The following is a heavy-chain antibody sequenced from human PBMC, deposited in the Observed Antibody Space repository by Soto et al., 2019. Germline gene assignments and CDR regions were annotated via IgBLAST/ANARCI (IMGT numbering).Heavy chain of an antibody. CDR2: ISAYNGNT. CDR1: RYTITCKG. CDR3: ARITIFGVVLSADYSYGLDV. J-gene: IGHJ6*02. Sequence: ASVKVSCKASRYTITCKGICSARQAPGKGLEWMGWISAYNGNTNYAQKLQGRVTMTTDTSTSTAYMELRSLRSDDTAVYYCARITIFGVVLSADYSYGLDVWGQGPTITVS. D-gene: IGHD3-3*01. V-gene: IGHV1-18*01.